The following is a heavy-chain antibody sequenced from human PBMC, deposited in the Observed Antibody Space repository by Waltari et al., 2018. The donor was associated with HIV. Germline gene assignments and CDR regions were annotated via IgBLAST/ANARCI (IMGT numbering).Heavy chain of an antibody. CDR3: ARDDYLDF. CDR2: INGAGSEK. CDR1: GFTFNRFC. Sequence: EVQLVESGGGLVQPGGSLRLSCAGSGFTFNRFCMGWVRQAPGKGLEWGADINGAGSEKYYVGSVKGRFTISRDNAKNSVYLQMNSLTAEDTAVYYCARDDYLDFWGQGTLVTVSS. V-gene: IGHV3-7*01. J-gene: IGHJ4*02. D-gene: IGHD4-17*01.